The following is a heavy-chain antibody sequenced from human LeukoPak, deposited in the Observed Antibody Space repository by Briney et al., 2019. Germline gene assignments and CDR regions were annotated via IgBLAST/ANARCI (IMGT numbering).Heavy chain of an antibody. J-gene: IGHJ3*02. CDR1: GLTFSSFA. D-gene: IGHD1-7*01. CDR2: ISSRSSHI. V-gene: IGHV3-21*01. CDR3: ARGGTGATRDDTFDI. Sequence: GGSLRLSCAASGLTFSSFAMSWVRQAPGKGLEWVSSISSRSSHIFYADSVKGRFTISRENAKNSLYLQMNSLRAEDTAVYYCARGGTGATRDDTFDIWGQGTMVTVSS.